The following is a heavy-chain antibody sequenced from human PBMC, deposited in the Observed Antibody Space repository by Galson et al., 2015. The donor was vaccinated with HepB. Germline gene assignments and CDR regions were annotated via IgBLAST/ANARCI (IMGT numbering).Heavy chain of an antibody. D-gene: IGHD6-13*01. J-gene: IGHJ2*01. CDR3: AFSGPYSSSWGYDL. Sequence: SLRLSCAASGFTFSAYSMNWVRQAPGKGLEWVSSISSSSIYIYYAESVKGRFTISRDNAKNSLYLQMNSLRAEDTAVYYCAFSGPYSSSWGYDLWGRGTLVTVSS. V-gene: IGHV3-21*01. CDR2: ISSSSIYI. CDR1: GFTFSAYS.